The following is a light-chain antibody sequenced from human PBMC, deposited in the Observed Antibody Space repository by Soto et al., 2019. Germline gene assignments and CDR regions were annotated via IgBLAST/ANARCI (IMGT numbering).Light chain of an antibody. J-gene: IGKJ2*01. CDR3: MQSLQTPNT. Sequence: DIVMTHSPLSLPVTPGEPASISCRSSQSLLHSNGYNYLDWYLQKPGQSPQLLIYLGSNRASGVPDRFSGSGSGTDFTLKISRVEAEDVGVYYCMQSLQTPNTVGQGTKREIK. CDR2: LGS. CDR1: QSLLHSNGYNY. V-gene: IGKV2-28*01.